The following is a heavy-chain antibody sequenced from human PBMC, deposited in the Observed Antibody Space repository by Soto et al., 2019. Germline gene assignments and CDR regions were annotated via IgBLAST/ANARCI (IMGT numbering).Heavy chain of an antibody. V-gene: IGHV1-18*01. CDR2: ISAHNGNT. CDR3: ARGRYGDY. CDR1: GYTFTSYG. Sequence: QVHLVQSGAEVKKPGASVKVSCKASGYTFTSYGITWVRQAPGQGLEWMGWISAHNGNTDYAQKLQGRGIVTRDTSTSTAYMELRSLISGDTAVYYGARGRYGDYWGQGALVTVSS. J-gene: IGHJ4*02. D-gene: IGHD1-1*01.